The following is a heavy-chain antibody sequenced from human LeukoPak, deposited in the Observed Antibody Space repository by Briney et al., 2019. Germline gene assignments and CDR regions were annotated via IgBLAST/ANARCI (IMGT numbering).Heavy chain of an antibody. Sequence: PGGSLRLSCAASGFTFSSYWMHWVGQAPGKGLEGVAFIRYDGSNKYYADSVKGRFTISRDNSKNTLYLQMNSLRAEDTAVYYCAKSGLHYGDYTPFDYWGQGTLVTVSS. CDR1: GFTFSSYW. J-gene: IGHJ4*02. V-gene: IGHV3-30*02. D-gene: IGHD4-17*01. CDR3: AKSGLHYGDYTPFDY. CDR2: IRYDGSNK.